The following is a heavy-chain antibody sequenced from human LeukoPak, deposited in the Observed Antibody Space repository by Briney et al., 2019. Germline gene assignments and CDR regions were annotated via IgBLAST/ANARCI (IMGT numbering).Heavy chain of an antibody. CDR2: ISSSSSTI. CDR1: GFTFSSYS. CDR3: ARDYDSSGYPVPYYFDY. D-gene: IGHD3-22*01. J-gene: IGHJ4*02. Sequence: GGSLRLSCAASGFTFSSYSMNWVRQAPGKGLEWVSYISSSSSTIYYADSVKGRFTISRDNAKNSLYLQMNSLRAEDTAVYYCARDYDSSGYPVPYYFDYWGQGTLVTVSS. V-gene: IGHV3-48*04.